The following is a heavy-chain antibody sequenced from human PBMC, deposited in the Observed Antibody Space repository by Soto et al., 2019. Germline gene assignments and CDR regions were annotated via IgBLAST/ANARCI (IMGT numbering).Heavy chain of an antibody. Sequence: GGSLRLSCAASGFTFSSYGMHWVRQAPGKGLEWVAVIWYDGSNKYYADSVKGRFTISRDNSKNTLYLQMNSLRAEDTAVYYCARDRAVVSESDAFDIWGQGTMVTVSS. CDR1: GFTFSSYG. V-gene: IGHV3-33*01. D-gene: IGHD2-8*02. CDR3: ARDRAVVSESDAFDI. CDR2: IWYDGSNK. J-gene: IGHJ3*02.